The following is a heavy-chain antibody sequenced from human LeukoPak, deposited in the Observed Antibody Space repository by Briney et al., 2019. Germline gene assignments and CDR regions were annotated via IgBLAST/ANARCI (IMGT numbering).Heavy chain of an antibody. CDR3: AKTHSQYYDFWSGPDAFDI. CDR2: IRYDGSNK. J-gene: IGHJ3*02. D-gene: IGHD3-3*01. CDR1: GFTFSSYG. Sequence: GGSLRLSCAASGFTFSSYGMHWVRQAPGKGLEWVAFIRYDGSNKYYADSVKGRFTISRDISKNTLYLQMNSLRAEDTAVYYCAKTHSQYYDFWSGPDAFDIWGQGTMVTVSS. V-gene: IGHV3-30*02.